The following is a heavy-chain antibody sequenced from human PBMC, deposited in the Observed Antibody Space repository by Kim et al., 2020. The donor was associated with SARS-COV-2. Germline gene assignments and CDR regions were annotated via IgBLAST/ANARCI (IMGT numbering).Heavy chain of an antibody. CDR3: ARDRGYCSSTSCYFQYYYYYGMDV. CDR2: IYYSGST. J-gene: IGHJ6*02. Sequence: SETLSLTCTVSGGSISSYYWSWIRQPPGKGLEWIGYIYYSGSTNYNPSLKSRVTISVDTSKNQFSLKLSSVTAADTAVYYCARDRGYCSSTSCYFQYYYYYGMDVWGQGTTVTVSS. D-gene: IGHD2-2*01. CDR1: GGSISSYY. V-gene: IGHV4-59*01.